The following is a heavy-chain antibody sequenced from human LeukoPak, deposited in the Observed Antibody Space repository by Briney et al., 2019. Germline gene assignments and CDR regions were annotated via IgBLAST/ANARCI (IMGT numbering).Heavy chain of an antibody. V-gene: IGHV1-24*01. J-gene: IGHJ3*02. D-gene: IGHD2-2*02. CDR1: GYSLTELS. CDR3: ATRKRSYCSSTSCYNAFDI. Sequence: ASVKVSCKVSGYSLTELSIHWVRQAPGKGLEWMGGLDPEDVEAIYAQKFQGRVTMTEDTSTDTAYMELSSLKSEDTAVYYCATRKRSYCSSTSCYNAFDIWGQGTMVTVSS. CDR2: LDPEDVEA.